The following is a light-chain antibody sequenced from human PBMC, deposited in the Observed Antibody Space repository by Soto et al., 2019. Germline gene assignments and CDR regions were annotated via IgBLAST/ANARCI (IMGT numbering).Light chain of an antibody. V-gene: IGKV3-11*01. Sequence: EIVLTQSPATLSLSPGERATLSCRASQSVSRYLVWYQQKPGQAPRLLIYDTSNRATGIPARFSGSGSGTDFTLTISSLEPGDFAVYYCQQRSTWPTAFGQGTKVEI. CDR3: QQRSTWPTA. J-gene: IGKJ1*01. CDR2: DTS. CDR1: QSVSRY.